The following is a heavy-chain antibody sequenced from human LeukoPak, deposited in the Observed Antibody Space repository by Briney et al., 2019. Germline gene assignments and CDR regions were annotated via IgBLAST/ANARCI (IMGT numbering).Heavy chain of an antibody. CDR2: MNPNSGNT. CDR3: ARGPPSLYYDFLSGYSSVIDP. Sequence: ASVKLSCKASGYTFTSYEINWVRQATGQGLEWMGWMNPNSGNTGYAHKFQGRFTMTRNTAKSTAYMELNSLRSEDTAVYYCARGPPSLYYDFLSGYSSVIDPWGQGTLVTVSS. CDR1: GYTFTSYE. J-gene: IGHJ5*02. D-gene: IGHD3-3*01. V-gene: IGHV1-8*01.